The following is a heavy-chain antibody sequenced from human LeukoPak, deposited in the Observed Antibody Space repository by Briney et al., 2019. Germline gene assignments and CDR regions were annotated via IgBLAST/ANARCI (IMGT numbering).Heavy chain of an antibody. Sequence: GGSLRLSCAASGFTFSSYAMHWVRQAPGKGLEYVSAISRNGGSTYYANSVKGRFTLSRDNSKNTLYLQMGSLRAEDMAVYYCARDRITMVRGVLWRGYFDYWGQGTLVSVSS. CDR1: GFTFSSYA. J-gene: IGHJ4*02. CDR2: ISRNGGST. CDR3: ARDRITMVRGVLWRGYFDY. V-gene: IGHV3-64*01. D-gene: IGHD3-10*01.